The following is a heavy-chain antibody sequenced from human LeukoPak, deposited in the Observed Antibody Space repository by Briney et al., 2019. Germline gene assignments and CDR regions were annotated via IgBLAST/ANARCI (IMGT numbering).Heavy chain of an antibody. V-gene: IGHV3-30-3*01. J-gene: IGHJ6*02. D-gene: IGHD2-2*01. CDR2: ISNDGSNQ. CDR3: ARGKGYCSSASCYGDYYYGVDV. Sequence: RGSLRLSCAASGFTFSPDAMHWVRQAPGKGLEWVAVISNDGSNQYYADSVKGRFTISRDNSKNTLNLQMKSLTTEDTAVYYCARGKGYCSSASCYGDYYYGVDVWGQGTTVTVS. CDR1: GFTFSPDA.